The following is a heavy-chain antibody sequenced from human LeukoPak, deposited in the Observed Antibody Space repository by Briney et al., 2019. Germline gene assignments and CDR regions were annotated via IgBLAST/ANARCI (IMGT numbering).Heavy chain of an antibody. Sequence: SETLSLTCTVSGGSISSSSYYWGWIRQPPGKGLEWIGSIYYSGSTYYNPSLKSRVTISVDTSKNQFSLKLSSVTAADTAVYCCARVSYDFWSGYYRHYYYYMDVWGKGTTVTVSS. CDR2: IYYSGST. J-gene: IGHJ6*03. V-gene: IGHV4-39*01. CDR1: GGSISSSSYY. CDR3: ARVSYDFWSGYYRHYYYYMDV. D-gene: IGHD3-3*01.